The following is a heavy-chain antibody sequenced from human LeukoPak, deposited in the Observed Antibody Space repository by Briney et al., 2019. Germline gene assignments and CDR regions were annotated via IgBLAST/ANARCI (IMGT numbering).Heavy chain of an antibody. Sequence: GGSLRLSCASSGFTYSDYYMSWIRQAPGKGLEGVSYISTGVSSKFYAESVKGRFSISRDNAKNTLYLQINSLRVEDTAVYYCARDHYGYWGQGTLITVSS. J-gene: IGHJ4*02. V-gene: IGHV3-11*04. CDR1: GFTYSDYY. CDR3: ARDHYGY. D-gene: IGHD4-17*01. CDR2: ISTGVSSK.